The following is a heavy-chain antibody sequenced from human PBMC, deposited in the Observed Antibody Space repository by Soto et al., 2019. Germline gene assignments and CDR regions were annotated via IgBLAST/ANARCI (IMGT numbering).Heavy chain of an antibody. V-gene: IGHV4-59*01. D-gene: IGHD6-13*01. CDR2: IHYSGTT. Sequence: PSETLSLTCTVAGVSMINYFWTWIRQPPGKGLGWIGYIHYSGTTSFFPSYNPSLRSRVTISEDTSKNQFSLKLLSVTTADTAVYFCAAGEASSRNLAPYYLDFWGQGTLVTVSS. J-gene: IGHJ4*02. CDR1: GVSMINYF. CDR3: AAGEASSRNLAPYYLDF.